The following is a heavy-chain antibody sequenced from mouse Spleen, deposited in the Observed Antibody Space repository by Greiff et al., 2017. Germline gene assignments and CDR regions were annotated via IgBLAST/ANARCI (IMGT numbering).Heavy chain of an antibody. CDR3: ARPGNYDWYFDV. D-gene: IGHD2-1*01. V-gene: IGHV3-6*01. Sequence: VQLKESGPGLVKPSQSLSLTCSVTGYSITSGYYWNWIRQFPGNKLEWMGYISYDGSNNYNPSLKNRISITRDTSKNQFFLKLNSVTTEDTATYYCARPGNYDWYFDVWGTGTTVTVSS. J-gene: IGHJ1*03. CDR1: GYSITSGYY. CDR2: ISYDGSN.